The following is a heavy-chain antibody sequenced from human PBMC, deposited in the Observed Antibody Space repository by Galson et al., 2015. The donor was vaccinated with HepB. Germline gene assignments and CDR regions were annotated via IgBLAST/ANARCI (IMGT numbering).Heavy chain of an antibody. CDR1: GGSISSGSYY. CDR2: IYTSGST. J-gene: IGHJ4*02. CDR3: ARDRGGIAAAGNFDY. D-gene: IGHD6-13*01. V-gene: IGHV4-61*02. Sequence: LSLTCTVSGGSISSGSYYWSWIRQPAGKGLEWIGRIYTSGSTNYNPSLKSRVTMSVDTSKNQFSLKLSSVTAADTAVYYCARDRGGIAAAGNFDYWGQGTLVTVSS.